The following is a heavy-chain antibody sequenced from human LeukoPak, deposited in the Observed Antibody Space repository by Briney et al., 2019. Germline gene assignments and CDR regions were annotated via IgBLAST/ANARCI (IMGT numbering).Heavy chain of an antibody. J-gene: IGHJ5*02. CDR3: ARTPTTVTTDWFDP. CDR1: GGSISSGSYY. D-gene: IGHD4-17*01. V-gene: IGHV4-61*02. CDR2: IYSSGST. Sequence: SETLSLTCTVSGGSISSGSYYWSWVRQPAGKGLEWIGRIYSSGSTNYNPSLKSRVTISLDTSKNQFSLKLSSVTAADTAVYYCARTPTTVTTDWFDPWGQGTLVTVSS.